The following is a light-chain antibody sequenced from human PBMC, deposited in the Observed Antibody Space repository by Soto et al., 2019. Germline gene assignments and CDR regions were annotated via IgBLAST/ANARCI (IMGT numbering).Light chain of an antibody. CDR1: SGGIANNY. Sequence: NFMLTQPHSVSESPGATVTISCTRTSGGIANNYVQWYQQRPGSAPTIVIYEHNQRPSGVTDRFSGSTDGSSHSAALTISGLQTEDEAYYYGQSYDSSFVLFGGGTKVTVL. CDR3: QSYDSSFVL. J-gene: IGLJ2*01. V-gene: IGLV6-57*04. CDR2: EHN.